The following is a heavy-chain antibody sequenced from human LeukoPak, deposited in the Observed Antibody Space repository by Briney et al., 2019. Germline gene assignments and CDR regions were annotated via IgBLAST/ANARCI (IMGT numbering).Heavy chain of an antibody. D-gene: IGHD6-25*01. Sequence: GASVKVSCKASGYTFTGYYVHWVRQAPGRGLEWMGWINPNSGGTNYAQKFQGRVTMTRDTSISTAYMELSRLKSDDTAVYYCARRAVYYYYGMDVWGQGSTVTVSS. J-gene: IGHJ6*02. CDR2: INPNSGGT. V-gene: IGHV1-2*02. CDR3: ARRAVYYYYGMDV. CDR1: GYTFTGYY.